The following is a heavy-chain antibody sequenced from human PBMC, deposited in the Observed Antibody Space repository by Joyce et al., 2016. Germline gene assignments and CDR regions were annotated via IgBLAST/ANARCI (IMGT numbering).Heavy chain of an antibody. CDR3: ARRASFTYGSADYDY. J-gene: IGHJ4*02. CDR2: VYFSVGP. D-gene: IGHD3-10*01. Sequence: QLQLQESGPGLVKPSTTLSLTCTVSGDSVTNSPYYWGWLRQSPGKGLEWLGSVYFSVGPYYNPALKSRVSIVVDTSKDQISLQLTSVTAADTAIYFCARRASFTYGSADYDYWGQGTQVTVSS. V-gene: IGHV4-39*01. CDR1: GDSVTNSPYY.